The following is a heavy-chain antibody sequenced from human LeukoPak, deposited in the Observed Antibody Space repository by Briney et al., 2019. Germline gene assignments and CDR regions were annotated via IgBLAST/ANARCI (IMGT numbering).Heavy chain of an antibody. D-gene: IGHD3-10*01. CDR3: ARTSQLLWFGELFGDNWFDP. V-gene: IGHV5-51*01. CDR2: IYPGDSDT. Sequence: GESLKISCEGSGYSFSSYWIAWVRQMPGKGLEWMGIIYPGDSDTRYSPSFQGQVTISADKSISTAYLQWSSLKASDTAMYYCARTSQLLWFGELFGDNWFDPWGQGTLVTVSS. J-gene: IGHJ5*02. CDR1: GYSFSSYW.